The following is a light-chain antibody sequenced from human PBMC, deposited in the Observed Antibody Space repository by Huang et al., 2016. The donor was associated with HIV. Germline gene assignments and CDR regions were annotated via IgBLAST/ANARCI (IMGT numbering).Light chain of an antibody. J-gene: IGKJ2*01. CDR2: GAS. CDR3: QQYNNWPGYT. Sequence: EMVMTQSPATLSVSPGERATLSCRASQSVSSNLAWYQHKPGQAPRLLIYGASTRAPGIPARFSGSGSGTEFTLTISSLQSEDFALYYCQQYNNWPGYTFGQETKLEIK. V-gene: IGKV3-15*01. CDR1: QSVSSN.